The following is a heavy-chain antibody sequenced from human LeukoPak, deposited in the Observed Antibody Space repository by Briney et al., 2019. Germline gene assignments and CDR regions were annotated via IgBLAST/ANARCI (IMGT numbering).Heavy chain of an antibody. CDR1: GFTFSSYA. CDR3: AKDFRASSGWNFDY. CDR2: ISGSGGST. V-gene: IGHV3-23*01. J-gene: IGHJ4*02. D-gene: IGHD6-19*01. Sequence: QPGRSLRLSCAVSGFTFSSYAMSWVRQAPGKGLEWVSAISGSGGSTYYADSVKGRFTISRDNSKNTLYLQMNSLRAEDTAVYYCAKDFRASSGWNFDYWGQGTLVTVSS.